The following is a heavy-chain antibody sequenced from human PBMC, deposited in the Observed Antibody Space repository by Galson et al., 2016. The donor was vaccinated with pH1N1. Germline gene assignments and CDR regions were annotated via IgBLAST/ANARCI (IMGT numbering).Heavy chain of an antibody. CDR3: ATASDYYGSGPLGY. CDR2: ISWNSGSL. CDR1: GFTFDDYA. Sequence: SLRLSCAASGFTFDDYAMHWVRQPPPNALEWVSRISWNSGSLAYADSVKGRFTISSDNAKNSLYLQMNSLGAEATALYYCATASDYYGSGPLGYWGQGTLVTVSS. D-gene: IGHD3-10*01. J-gene: IGHJ4*02. V-gene: IGHV3-9*01.